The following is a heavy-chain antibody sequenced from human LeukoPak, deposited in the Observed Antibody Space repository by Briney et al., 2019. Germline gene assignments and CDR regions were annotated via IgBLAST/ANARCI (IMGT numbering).Heavy chain of an antibody. D-gene: IGHD5-12*01. CDR2: IYTSGST. V-gene: IGHV4-4*07. CDR1: GGSISGYY. Sequence: PSETLSLTCTVSGGSISGYYWSWIRQPAGKGLEWIGRIYTSGSTNYNPSLKSRVTMSVDTSKNQFSLKLRSVTAADTAVYYCARDSGYVNWFWFDPWGQGTLVTVSS. J-gene: IGHJ5*02. CDR3: ARDSGYVNWFWFDP.